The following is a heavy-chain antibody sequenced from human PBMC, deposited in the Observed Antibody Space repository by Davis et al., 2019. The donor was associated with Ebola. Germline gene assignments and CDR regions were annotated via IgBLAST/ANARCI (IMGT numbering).Heavy chain of an antibody. J-gene: IGHJ5*02. CDR3: MRWSLYSGHDCDL. V-gene: IGHV3-7*01. Sequence: GGSLRLSCAASGFTFSSYSMNWVRQAPGKGLEWVANIKQGGSQKNYVDSVRGRFTISRDNAKNSLYLQMNSLRAEDTAVYYCMRWSLYSGHDCDLWGQGTLVTVS. D-gene: IGHD1-26*01. CDR2: IKQGGSQK. CDR1: GFTFSSYS.